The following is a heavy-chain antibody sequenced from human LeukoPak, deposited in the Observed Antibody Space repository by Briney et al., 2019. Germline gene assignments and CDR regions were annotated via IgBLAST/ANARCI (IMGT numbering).Heavy chain of an antibody. CDR2: ISSSSSYI. D-gene: IGHD6-13*01. J-gene: IGHJ4*02. Sequence: GGSLRLSCAASGFTFSSYSMNWVRQAPGKGLEWVSSISSSSSYIYYADSVKGRFTISRDNAKNSLYLQMNSLRAEDTAVYYCARYPGIAAAGGFDYWGQGTLVTVSS. V-gene: IGHV3-21*01. CDR3: ARYPGIAAAGGFDY. CDR1: GFTFSSYS.